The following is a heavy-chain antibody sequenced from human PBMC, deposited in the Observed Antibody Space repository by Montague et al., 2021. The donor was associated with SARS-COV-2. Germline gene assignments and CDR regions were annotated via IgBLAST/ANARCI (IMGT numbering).Heavy chain of an antibody. CDR3: ARDDYVWGSYRYKEYNWFDP. D-gene: IGHD3-16*02. CDR1: GFTFSSYS. V-gene: IGHV3-21*01. Sequence: SLRLSCAASGFTFSSYSMNWVRQAPGKGLEWVSSISSSSSYIYYADSVKGRFTISRDNAKNSLYLQMNSLRAEDTAVYYCARDDYVWGSYRYKEYNWFDPWGQRTLVTVSS. CDR2: ISSSSSYI. J-gene: IGHJ5*02.